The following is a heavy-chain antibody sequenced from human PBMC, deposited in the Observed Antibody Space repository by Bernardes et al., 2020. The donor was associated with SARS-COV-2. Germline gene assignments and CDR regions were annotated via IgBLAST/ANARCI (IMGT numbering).Heavy chain of an antibody. CDR3: ARALGSSPDYFDL. D-gene: IGHD3-10*01. CDR2: IGTAGDT. Sequence: GGSLRLSCAASGFTLRKYDLHWVRQATGKGLEWVSSIGTAGDTYYPDSVKGRFTISRENAQNSLFLHLNSLTVGDTAVYYCARALGSSPDYFDLWGQGTLVTVSS. V-gene: IGHV3-13*01. J-gene: IGHJ4*02. CDR1: GFTLRKYD.